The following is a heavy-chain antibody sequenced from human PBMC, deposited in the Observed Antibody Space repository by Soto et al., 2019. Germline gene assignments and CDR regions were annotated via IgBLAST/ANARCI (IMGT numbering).Heavy chain of an antibody. D-gene: IGHD3-22*01. CDR2: IIPIFGTA. CDR1: GRPYSSYA. J-gene: IGHJ4*02. Sequence: PVKGSSKASGRPYSSYAISWPQQSPGQVLEWMGGIIPIFGTANYGQKFQGRVTITADESTSTAYMELSSLRSEDTAVYYCARDSYYYDSSGQGYLDYWGLGTLVTVSS. V-gene: IGHV1-69*01. CDR3: ARDSYYYDSSGQGYLDY.